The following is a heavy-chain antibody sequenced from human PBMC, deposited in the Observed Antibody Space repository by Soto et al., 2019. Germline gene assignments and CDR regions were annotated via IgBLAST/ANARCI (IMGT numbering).Heavy chain of an antibody. J-gene: IGHJ5*02. CDR3: ARDDGSGVDTFDP. CDR2: VSTFDGHT. CDR1: GYSFTNYG. D-gene: IGHD2-2*03. Sequence: QVRLVQSGGEVKEPGASVKVSCKASGYSFTNYGISWVRQAPGQGLEWVGWVSTFDGHTNYEEKFRDRVTMTTDTSTGTADMELRSLTSADTAVYYCARDDGSGVDTFDPWGQGTLVTVSS. V-gene: IGHV1-18*01.